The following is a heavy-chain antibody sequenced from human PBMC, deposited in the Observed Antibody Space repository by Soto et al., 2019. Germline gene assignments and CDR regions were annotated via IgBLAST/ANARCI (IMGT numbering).Heavy chain of an antibody. CDR1: GFTFSSYW. Sequence: PEGTLRLSCAASGFTFSSYWMSWVRQAPGKGLEWVANIKQDGSEKYYVDSVKGRFTISRDNAKNSLYLQMNSLRAEDTALYYCAREGWRGGPAGYWGQGTLVTVSS. CDR2: IKQDGSEK. CDR3: AREGWRGGPAGY. V-gene: IGHV3-7*03. J-gene: IGHJ4*02. D-gene: IGHD3-3*01.